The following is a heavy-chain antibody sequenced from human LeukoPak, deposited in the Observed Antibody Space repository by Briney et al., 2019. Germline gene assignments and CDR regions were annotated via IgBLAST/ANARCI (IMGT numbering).Heavy chain of an antibody. CDR1: GYTFTGYY. D-gene: IGHD3-16*02. J-gene: IGHJ4*02. CDR2: INPNSGGT. V-gene: IGHV1-2*02. Sequence: ASVKVSCKASGYTFTGYYMHWVRQAPGQGLEWMGWINPNSGGTNYAQKFQGRVTITADESTSTAYMELSSLRSEDTAVYYCARGMITFGGVIAHDYWGQGTLVTVSS. CDR3: ARGMITFGGVIAHDY.